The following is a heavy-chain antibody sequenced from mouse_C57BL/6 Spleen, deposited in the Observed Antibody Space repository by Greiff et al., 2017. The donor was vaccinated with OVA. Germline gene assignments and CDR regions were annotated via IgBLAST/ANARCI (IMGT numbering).Heavy chain of an antibody. V-gene: IGHV1-18*01. CDR3: ARGDYSNYYWYFDV. CDR2: INPNNGGT. CDR1: GYTFTDYN. Sequence: VQLQQSGPELVKPGASVKIPCKASGYTFTDYNMDWVKQSHGKSLEWIGDINPNNGGTIYNQKFKGKATLTVDKSSSTAYMELRSLTSEDTAVYYCARGDYSNYYWYFDVWGTGTTVTVSS. J-gene: IGHJ1*03. D-gene: IGHD2-5*01.